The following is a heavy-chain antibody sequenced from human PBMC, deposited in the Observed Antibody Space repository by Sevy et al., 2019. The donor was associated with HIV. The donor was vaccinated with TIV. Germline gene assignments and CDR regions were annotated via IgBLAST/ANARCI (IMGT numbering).Heavy chain of an antibody. CDR1: GFTFSSYA. V-gene: IGHV3-23*01. Sequence: GGSLRLSCTSSGFTFSSYAMNWVRQAPGKGLEWVSTISHSGDSTYYADSVKGRFTISRDNSENTRYLQRNSLRAEDTALYYCAGRKVGDFWSGSIRGPWAGGPLFDYWGQGTLVTVSS. D-gene: IGHD3-3*01. CDR3: AGRKVGDFWSGSIRGPWAGGPLFDY. J-gene: IGHJ4*02. CDR2: ISHSGDST.